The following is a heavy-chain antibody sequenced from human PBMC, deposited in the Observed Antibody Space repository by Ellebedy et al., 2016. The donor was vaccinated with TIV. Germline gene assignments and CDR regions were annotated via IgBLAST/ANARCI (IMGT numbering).Heavy chain of an antibody. CDR3: AKARRDPLYYGVDV. J-gene: IGHJ6*02. CDR2: VYFTGTT. V-gene: IGHV4-39*01. Sequence: MPSETLSLTCTVSGVSISSRTRYWGWFRQTPEKGLEWIGTVYFTGTTYYNPSLSSRVTISADTSNNQFSLKLTSVTAADTAVYYCAKARRDPLYYGVDVWGRGTTVTVSS. CDR1: GVSISSRTRY.